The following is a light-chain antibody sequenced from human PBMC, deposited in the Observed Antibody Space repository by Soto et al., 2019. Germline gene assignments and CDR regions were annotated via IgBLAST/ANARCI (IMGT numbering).Light chain of an antibody. CDR2: GNS. V-gene: IGLV1-40*01. CDR3: QSYDSSLSGWV. J-gene: IGLJ3*02. Sequence: QSVLTQPPSVSGAPGQRVTISCTGSSSNIGAGYDVHWYQQLPGTAPKLLIYGNSNRPSGVPDRFSGSKSCTSTSLAITGLQGGDEADYYCQSYDSSLSGWVFGGGTKLTVL. CDR1: SSNIGAGYD.